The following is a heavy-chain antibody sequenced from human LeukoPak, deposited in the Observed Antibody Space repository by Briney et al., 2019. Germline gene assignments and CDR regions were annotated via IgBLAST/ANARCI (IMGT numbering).Heavy chain of an antibody. D-gene: IGHD5-12*01. CDR2: ISSSSSYI. CDR3: ARDSGYVPITLDY. J-gene: IGHJ4*02. V-gene: IGHV3-21*01. Sequence: GGSLRLSCAASGFTFSSYSMNWVRRAPGKGLEWVSSISSSSSYIYYADSVKGRFTISRDNAKNSLYLQMNSLRAEDTAVYYCARDSGYVPITLDYWGQGTLVTVSS. CDR1: GFTFSSYS.